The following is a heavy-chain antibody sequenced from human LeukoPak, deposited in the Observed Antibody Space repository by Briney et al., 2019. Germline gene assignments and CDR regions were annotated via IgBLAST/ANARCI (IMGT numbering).Heavy chain of an antibody. CDR3: ARRFLGRYYNWFEP. J-gene: IGHJ5*02. CDR2: IKQDGSEK. Sequence: GGSLRLSCAASGFTFSSYWMSWVRQAPGKGLEWVANIKQDGSEKYYVDSVKGRFTISKDKAKNSLYLQMNSLGAEDTAVYYCARRFLGRYYNWFEPWGQGTLVTVSS. V-gene: IGHV3-7*01. CDR1: GFTFSSYW. D-gene: IGHD1-1*01.